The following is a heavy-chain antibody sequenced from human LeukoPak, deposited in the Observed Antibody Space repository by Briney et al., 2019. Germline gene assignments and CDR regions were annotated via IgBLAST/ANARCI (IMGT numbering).Heavy chain of an antibody. J-gene: IGHJ4*02. Sequence: GASVKVSCKASGYTFTCYYMRWVRQAPGQGLEWMGWINPNSGGTNYAQKFQGRVTMTRDTSISTAYMELSRLRSDDTAVYYCARELGGEVVPAAILFDYWGQGTLVTVSS. V-gene: IGHV1-2*02. CDR3: ARELGGEVVPAAILFDY. CDR2: INPNSGGT. CDR1: GYTFTCYY. D-gene: IGHD2-2*02.